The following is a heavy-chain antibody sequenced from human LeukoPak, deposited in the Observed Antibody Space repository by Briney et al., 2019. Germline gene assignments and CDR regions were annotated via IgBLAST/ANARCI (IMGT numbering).Heavy chain of an antibody. CDR3: ARDGNSSGWLGALLDYYGMDV. J-gene: IGHJ6*02. CDR2: INHSGST. V-gene: IGHV4-34*01. CDR1: GGSFSGYY. D-gene: IGHD6-19*01. Sequence: NPSETLSLTCAVYGGSFSGYYWSWIRQPPGKGLEWIGEINHSGSTNYNPSLKSRVTISVDTSKNQFSLKLSSVTAADTAVYYCARDGNSSGWLGALLDYYGMDVWGQGTTVTVSS.